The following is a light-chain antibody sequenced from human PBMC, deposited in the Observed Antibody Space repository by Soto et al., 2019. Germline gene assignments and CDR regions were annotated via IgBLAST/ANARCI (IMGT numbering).Light chain of an antibody. CDR3: QQRASWPIT. CDR2: DAS. CDR1: QSVRNE. Sequence: ETVLTQSPATLSLSPGERATLSCRASQSVRNELAWYQQKPGQPPRLLIYDASNRAPGIPARFSRSGSGTDFALSISSLEPEDFAIYYCQQRASWPITFGQGTRLDIE. V-gene: IGKV3-11*01. J-gene: IGKJ5*01.